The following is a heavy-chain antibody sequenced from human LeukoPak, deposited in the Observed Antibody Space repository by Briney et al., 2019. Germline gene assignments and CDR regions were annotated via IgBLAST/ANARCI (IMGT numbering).Heavy chain of an antibody. CDR3: TRGSSGRRDY. J-gene: IGHJ4*02. V-gene: IGHV1-8*02. CDR2: MNPNSGNT. CDR1: GYTFTGYY. Sequence: GASVKVSCKASGYTFTGYYMHWVRQAPGQGLEWIGWMNPNSGNTGYGQSFQGRVTMTRDNSISTAYMELSNLRSEDTAIYYCTRGSSGRRDYWGQGTLVTVSS. D-gene: IGHD6-19*01.